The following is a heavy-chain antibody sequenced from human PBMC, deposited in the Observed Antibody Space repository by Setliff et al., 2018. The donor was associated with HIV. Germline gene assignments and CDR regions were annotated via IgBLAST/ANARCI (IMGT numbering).Heavy chain of an antibody. CDR3: ARNVPGILPRWVGFDP. V-gene: IGHV1-2*02. Sequence: RASVKVSCKASGYTLTDFYIRWVRQAPGQGLEWMGWIAPNSGGTGYAENFQGRVTMTRDTSVNTAYMELSRLTSDDTAVYYCARNVPGILPRWVGFDPWGQGTLVTVSS. CDR1: GYTLTDFY. J-gene: IGHJ5*02. D-gene: IGHD1-20*01. CDR2: IAPNSGGT.